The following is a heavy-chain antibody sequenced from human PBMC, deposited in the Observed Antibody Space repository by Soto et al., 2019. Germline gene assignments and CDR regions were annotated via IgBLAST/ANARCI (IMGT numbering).Heavy chain of an antibody. CDR1: GGSISSYY. Sequence: SETLSLTCTVSGGSISSYYWSWIRQPPGKGLEWIGYIYYSGSTNYNPSLKSRVTISVDTSKNQFSLKLSSVTAADTAVYYCARVEDYGDYALAYWGQGTLVTVSS. CDR2: IYYSGST. CDR3: ARVEDYGDYALAY. V-gene: IGHV4-59*01. D-gene: IGHD4-17*01. J-gene: IGHJ4*02.